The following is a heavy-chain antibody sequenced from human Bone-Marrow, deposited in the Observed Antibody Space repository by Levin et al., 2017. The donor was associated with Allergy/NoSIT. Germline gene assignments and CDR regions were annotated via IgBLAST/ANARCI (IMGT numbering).Heavy chain of an antibody. CDR1: GFSFRSSE. CDR3: AREGLFMVRVFDY. J-gene: IGHJ4*02. Sequence: SLKISCAASGFSFRSSEMNWVRQAPGKGLEWVSYISSRNTTMYYADSVKGRFTISRDNAENSLYLQMNSLRAEDTAIYYCAREGLFMVRVFDYWGRGTLVTVSS. CDR2: ISSRNTTM. D-gene: IGHD3-10*01. V-gene: IGHV3-48*03.